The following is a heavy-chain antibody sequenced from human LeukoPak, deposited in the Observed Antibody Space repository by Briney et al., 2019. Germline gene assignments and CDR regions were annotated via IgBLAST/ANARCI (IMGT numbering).Heavy chain of an antibody. Sequence: GASVKVSCKASGYTFTSYYMHWVRQAPGQGLEWMGRIIPILGIANYAQKFQGRVTITADKSTSTAYMELSSLRSEDTAVYYCARSRTYYYDSSGLFPWGQGTLVTVSS. V-gene: IGHV1-69*02. CDR2: IIPILGIA. CDR3: ARSRTYYYDSSGLFP. D-gene: IGHD3-22*01. J-gene: IGHJ5*02. CDR1: GYTFTSYY.